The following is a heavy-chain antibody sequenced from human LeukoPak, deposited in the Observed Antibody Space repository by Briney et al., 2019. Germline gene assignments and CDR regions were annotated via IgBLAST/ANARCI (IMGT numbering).Heavy chain of an antibody. CDR1: GFTFSSYA. CDR3: ARHQGYGLDY. Sequence: GGSLRLSCAASGFTFSSYAMHWVRQAPGKGLEWVAVISYDGSNKYYADSVKGRFTISRDNSKNTLYLQMNSLRAEDTAVYYCARHQGYGLDYWGQGTLVTVSS. D-gene: IGHD5-18*01. CDR2: ISYDGSNK. J-gene: IGHJ4*02. V-gene: IGHV3-30-3*01.